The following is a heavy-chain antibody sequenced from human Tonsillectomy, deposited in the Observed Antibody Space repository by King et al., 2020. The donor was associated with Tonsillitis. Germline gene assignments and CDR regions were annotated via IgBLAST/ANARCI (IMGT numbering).Heavy chain of an antibody. V-gene: IGHV3-15*01. CDR3: TTGALKVQYYDFWSGYNDYYYGMDV. J-gene: IGHJ6*02. Sequence: VQLVESGGGLVKPGGSLRLSCAASGFTFSNAWVSWVRQAPGKGLEWVGRIKSKTDGGTTDYAAPVKGRFTISRDDSKNTLYLQMNSLKTEDTAVYYCTTGALKVQYYDFWSGYNDYYYGMDVWGQGTTVTVSS. D-gene: IGHD3-3*01. CDR1: GFTFSNAW. CDR2: IKSKTDGGTT.